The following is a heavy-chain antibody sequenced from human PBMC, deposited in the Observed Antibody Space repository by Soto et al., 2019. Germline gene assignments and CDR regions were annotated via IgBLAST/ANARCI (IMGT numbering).Heavy chain of an antibody. CDR1: GFTFNNYA. V-gene: IGHV3-23*01. CDR2: ISGSGSGT. Sequence: EVQLLESGGGLVQPGGSLRLSCAASGFTFNNYAMTWVRQAPGKGLEWVSGISGSGSGTYYADSVKGRFTISRANSKHTMYVPMNSLRAEDTALYYCTRGYTYRGWFDPWGQGTLVTVSS. J-gene: IGHJ5*02. D-gene: IGHD3-10*01. CDR3: TRGYTYRGWFDP.